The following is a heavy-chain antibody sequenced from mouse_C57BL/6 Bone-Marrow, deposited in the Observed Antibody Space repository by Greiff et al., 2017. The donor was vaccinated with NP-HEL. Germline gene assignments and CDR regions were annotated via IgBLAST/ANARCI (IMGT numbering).Heavy chain of an antibody. D-gene: IGHD1-1*01. CDR2: IYPGSGNT. CDR3: ARSHYYYGSKAMDY. J-gene: IGHJ4*01. Sequence: LQESGAELVRPGASVKLSCKASGYTFTDYYINWVQQRPGQGLEWIARIYPGSGNTYYNEKFKGKATLTAEKSSSTAYMQLSSLTSEDSAVYFCARSHYYYGSKAMDYWGQGTSVTVSS. V-gene: IGHV1-76*01. CDR1: GYTFTDYY.